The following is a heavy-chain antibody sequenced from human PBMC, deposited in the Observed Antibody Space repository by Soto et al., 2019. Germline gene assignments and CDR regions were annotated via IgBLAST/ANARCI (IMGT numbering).Heavy chain of an antibody. CDR1: GFTFSSYG. D-gene: IGHD6-19*01. Sequence: GGSLRLSCAASGFTFSSYGMHWVRQAPGKGLEWVAVIWYDGSNKYYADSVKGRFTISRDNSKNTLYLQMNSLRAEDTAVYYCARDYTRYSSGWSQYFQHWGQGTLVTVSS. V-gene: IGHV3-33*01. CDR2: IWYDGSNK. CDR3: ARDYTRYSSGWSQYFQH. J-gene: IGHJ1*01.